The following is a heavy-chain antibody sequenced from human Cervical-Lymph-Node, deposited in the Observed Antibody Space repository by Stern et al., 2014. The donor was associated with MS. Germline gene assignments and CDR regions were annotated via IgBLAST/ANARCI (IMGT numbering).Heavy chain of an antibody. J-gene: IGHJ4*02. Sequence: QVQLVESGGGVVQPGRSLRLSCAASGFSFSRYAMHWVRQAPGKGLEWVALIWYDGSNPYYADSVTGRFTISRDNFKNTLYLQMNSLRAEVTAVYYCASAYSSSHYYFDYWGQGTLVTVSS. CDR1: GFSFSRYA. V-gene: IGHV3-33*01. CDR2: IWYDGSNP. CDR3: ASAYSSSHYYFDY. D-gene: IGHD6-13*01.